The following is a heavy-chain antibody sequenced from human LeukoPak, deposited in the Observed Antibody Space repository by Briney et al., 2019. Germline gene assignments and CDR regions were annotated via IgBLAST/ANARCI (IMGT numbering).Heavy chain of an antibody. V-gene: IGHV1-24*01. CDR3: ATRRYSYGQEALDY. D-gene: IGHD5-18*01. J-gene: IGHJ4*02. CDR1: GYTLTELS. Sequence: ASVKVSCKVSGYTLTELSMHWVRQAPGKGLEWMGGFDPEDGETIYARKFQGRVTMTEDTSTDTAYMELSSLRSEDTAVYYCATRRYSYGQEALDYWGQGTLVTVSS. CDR2: FDPEDGET.